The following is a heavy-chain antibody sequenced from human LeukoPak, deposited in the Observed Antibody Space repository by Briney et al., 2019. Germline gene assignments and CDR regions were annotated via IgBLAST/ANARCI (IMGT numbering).Heavy chain of an antibody. CDR3: ARGVLHDSSGYPFDY. Sequence: NSSETLSLTCTVSGGSIRYYFWSWIRQPPGKGLEWIGCIYTSGRTNYNPSLKSRVTISVDTSKNQFSLNLSSVTAADTAVYYCARGVLHDSSGYPFDYWGRGTLVTVSS. J-gene: IGHJ4*02. V-gene: IGHV4-4*09. CDR1: GGSIRYYF. CDR2: IYTSGRT. D-gene: IGHD3-22*01.